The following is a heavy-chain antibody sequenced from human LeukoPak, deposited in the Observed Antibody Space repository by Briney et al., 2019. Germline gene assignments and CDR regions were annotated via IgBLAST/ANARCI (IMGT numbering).Heavy chain of an antibody. CDR1: GFIFRNYA. CDR3: AKWGDYDILTGYYVSDF. Sequence: GGSLRLSCAASGFIFRNYAMSWVRQAPGKGLEWVSAITGSGDTTYYADSVKGRFTVSKDNSKNTLYVEMNTLRAEDTAVYYCAKWGDYDILTGYYVSDFWGQGTLVTVSS. J-gene: IGHJ4*02. V-gene: IGHV3-23*01. D-gene: IGHD3-9*01. CDR2: ITGSGDTT.